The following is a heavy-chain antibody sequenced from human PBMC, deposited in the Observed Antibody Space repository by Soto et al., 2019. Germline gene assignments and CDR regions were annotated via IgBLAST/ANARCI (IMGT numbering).Heavy chain of an antibody. J-gene: IGHJ5*02. Sequence: QVQLVQSGAEVKKPGSSVKVSCKASGGTFSSYAISWVRQAPGQGREWLGGIIPIFGTANYAQKFQGRVTITADESTSTAYMELSSLRSEDTDVYYCARVYDILTGNWFDPWGQGTLVTVSS. V-gene: IGHV1-69*12. CDR2: IIPIFGTA. CDR3: ARVYDILTGNWFDP. D-gene: IGHD3-9*01. CDR1: GGTFSSYA.